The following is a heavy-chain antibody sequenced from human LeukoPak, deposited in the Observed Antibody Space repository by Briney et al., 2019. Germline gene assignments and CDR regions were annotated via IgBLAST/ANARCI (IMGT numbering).Heavy chain of an antibody. Sequence: ASVKVSCKASGYTFTSYFINGVRQAPGQGLEWMGWISAYNGNTNYAQKLQGRVTMTTHTSTSTAYMELRSLRSEDTVVYYCARDGYCSGGSCYYYGMDVWGQGSTVTVSS. J-gene: IGHJ6*02. CDR3: ARDGYCSGGSCYYYGMDV. CDR1: GYTFTSYF. D-gene: IGHD2-15*01. V-gene: IGHV1-18*01. CDR2: ISAYNGNT.